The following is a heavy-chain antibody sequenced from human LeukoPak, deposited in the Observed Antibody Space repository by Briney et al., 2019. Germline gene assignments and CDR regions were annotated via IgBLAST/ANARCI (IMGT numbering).Heavy chain of an antibody. CDR1: GFTFSSYA. CDR2: ISYDGSNK. V-gene: IGHV3-30-3*01. D-gene: IGHD1-26*01. Sequence: GSLRLSCAASGFTFSSYAMHWVRQAPGKGLEWVAVISYDGSNKYYADSVKGRFTISRDNAENSLYLQMNSLRVEDTAVYYCAARSSGNPYFWGQGTLVTVSS. J-gene: IGHJ4*02. CDR3: AARSSGNPYF.